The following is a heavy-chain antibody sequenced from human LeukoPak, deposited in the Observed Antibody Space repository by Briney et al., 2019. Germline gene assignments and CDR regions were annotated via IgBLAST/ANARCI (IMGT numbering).Heavy chain of an antibody. CDR1: GGSISSYY. V-gene: IGHV4-4*07. D-gene: IGHD6-13*01. CDR2: IYNSGST. CDR3: ASSNWLRDANFDS. Sequence: PSETLSLTCTVSGGSISSYYWSWIRQPAGKGLEWIGRIYNSGSTNYNPSLKSRLTISVDTPKNQFSLKLTSVTASDSAVYYCASSNWLRDANFDSWGQGTLVTVSS. J-gene: IGHJ4*02.